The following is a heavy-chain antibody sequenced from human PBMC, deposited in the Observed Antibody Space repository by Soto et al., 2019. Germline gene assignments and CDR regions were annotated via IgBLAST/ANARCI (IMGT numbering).Heavy chain of an antibody. V-gene: IGHV3-33*01. CDR1: GFTFSTYG. D-gene: IGHD1-26*01. J-gene: IGHJ4*02. Sequence: QVQLVESGGGVVQPGRSLRLSCAASGFTFSTYGMHWVRQAPGMGLEWVAVIWYDGSHKDYVDSVKVRFTISRDNSKNILYLQMNSLRVEDTAVYYCARAVGPFDYWGQGTLVTVSS. CDR3: ARAVGPFDY. CDR2: IWYDGSHK.